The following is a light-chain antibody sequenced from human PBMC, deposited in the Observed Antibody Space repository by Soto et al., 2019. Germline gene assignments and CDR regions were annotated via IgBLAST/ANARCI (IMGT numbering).Light chain of an antibody. J-gene: IGLJ1*01. CDR3: AAWDDSLNGLV. V-gene: IGLV1-44*01. CDR2: NNN. Sequence: QSVLTQPPSASGTPGQRVTISCSGSSSNIGSNTVNWYQQRPGTAPKLLIYNNNQRPSGVPDRFSGSKSGTSASLATSGLQSEDEADYYCAAWDDSLNGLVFGTGTKVTVL. CDR1: SSNIGSNT.